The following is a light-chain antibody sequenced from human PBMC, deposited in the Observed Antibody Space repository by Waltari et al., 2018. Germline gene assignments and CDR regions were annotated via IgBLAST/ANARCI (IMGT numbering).Light chain of an antibody. J-gene: IGKJ2*01. Sequence: EIVLTQSPDTLSLSPGERATHSCRASQSVSSDLAWYQQKPGQAPWLLIYDASNRAPGIPARFSGSGSGTDFTLTISSLEPEDFAVYYCQQRRNWPPMYTFGQGTKLEIK. CDR1: QSVSSD. V-gene: IGKV3-11*01. CDR3: QQRRNWPPMYT. CDR2: DAS.